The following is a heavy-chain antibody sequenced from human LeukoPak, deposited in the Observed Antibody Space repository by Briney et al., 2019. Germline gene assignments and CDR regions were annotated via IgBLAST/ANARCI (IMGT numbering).Heavy chain of an antibody. CDR3: ARVRRSSGYQNPFDY. CDR1: GGSISSSSYY. Sequence: PSETLSLTCTVSGGSISSSSYYWGWIRQPPGKGLEWIGSIYYSGSTNYNPSLKSRVTISVDTSKNQFSLKLSSVTAADTAVYYCARVRRSSGYQNPFDYWGQGTLVTVSS. D-gene: IGHD3-22*01. J-gene: IGHJ4*02. V-gene: IGHV4-39*07. CDR2: IYYSGST.